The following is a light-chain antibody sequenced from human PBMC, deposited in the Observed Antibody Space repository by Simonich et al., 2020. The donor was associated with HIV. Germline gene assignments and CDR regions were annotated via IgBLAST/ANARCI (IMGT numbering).Light chain of an antibody. CDR3: QQYDNWPPMFT. Sequence: EIVMTQSPATLSVSLGDRPTLSCRASQSVSGNLAWYQQKPGQAPRLLIYGASTRAGGIPARFSGSGSGTEFTLTISTIQSEDFAVYHCQQYDNWPPMFTFGQGTKLEIK. CDR2: GAS. J-gene: IGKJ2*01. V-gene: IGKV3-15*01. CDR1: QSVSGN.